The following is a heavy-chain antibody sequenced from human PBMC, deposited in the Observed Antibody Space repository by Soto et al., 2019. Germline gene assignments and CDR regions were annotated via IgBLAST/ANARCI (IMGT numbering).Heavy chain of an antibody. D-gene: IGHD2-2*02. V-gene: IGHV4-34*01. J-gene: IGHJ4*02. CDR2: INHSGST. CDR1: GGSFSVYY. CDR3: ARDTHTALDY. Sequence: SEPLSLTCAVYGGSFSVYYWSWIRQPPGKGLEWIGEINHSGSTNYNPSLKSRVTISVDTSKNQFSLKLSSVTAEDTAVYYCARDTHTALDYWGQGTLVTVSS.